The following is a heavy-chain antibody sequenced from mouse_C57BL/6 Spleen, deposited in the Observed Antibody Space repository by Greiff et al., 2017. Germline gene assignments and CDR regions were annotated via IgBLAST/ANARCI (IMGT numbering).Heavy chain of an antibody. CDR1: GYTFTSYW. CDR3: TRRTTVVATPFAY. J-gene: IGHJ3*01. V-gene: IGHV1-5*01. CDR2: IYPGNSDT. D-gene: IGHD1-1*01. Sequence: EVQLQQSGTVLARPGASVKMSCKTSGYTFTSYWMHWVKQRPGQGLEWIGAIYPGNSDTSYNQKFKGKAKLTAVTSASTAYMELSSLTNEDSAVYYCTRRTTVVATPFAYWGQGTLVTVSA.